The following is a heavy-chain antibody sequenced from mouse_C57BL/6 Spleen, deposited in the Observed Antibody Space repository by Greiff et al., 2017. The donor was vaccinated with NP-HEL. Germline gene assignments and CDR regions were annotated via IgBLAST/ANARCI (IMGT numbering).Heavy chain of an antibody. D-gene: IGHD2-1*01. V-gene: IGHV1-76*01. J-gene: IGHJ2*01. Sequence: VQLVESGAELVRPGASVKLSCKASGYTFTDYYINWVKQRPGQGLEWIARIYPGSGNTYYNEKFKGKATLTAEKSSSTAYMQLSSLTSEDSAVYFCAREGGYGNYDFDYWGQGTTLTVSS. CDR1: GYTFTDYY. CDR2: IYPGSGNT. CDR3: AREGGYGNYDFDY.